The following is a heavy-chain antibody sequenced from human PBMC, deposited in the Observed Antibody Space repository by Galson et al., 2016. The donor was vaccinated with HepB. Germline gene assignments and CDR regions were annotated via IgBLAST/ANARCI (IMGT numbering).Heavy chain of an antibody. D-gene: IGHD1-26*01. CDR3: AKEHAGSRGWYFDL. CDR1: GFTFHEYA. V-gene: IGHV3-9*01. Sequence: SLRLSCAASGFTFHEYAMHWVRQAPGKGLEWVSSINWNSRSLDYADSVRGRFTISRDNAKNSLFLQMNSLKLEDAALYYCAKEHAGSRGWYFDLWGRGTLVTVSS. CDR2: INWNSRSL. J-gene: IGHJ2*01.